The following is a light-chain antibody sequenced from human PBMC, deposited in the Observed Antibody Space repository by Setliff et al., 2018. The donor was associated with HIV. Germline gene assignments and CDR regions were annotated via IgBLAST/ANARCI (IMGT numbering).Light chain of an antibody. CDR3: AAWDNRLNGFYV. CDR2: SDN. CDR1: NSNIGSRT. Sequence: QSVLTQPPSASGTPGQRVTISCSGSNSNIGSRTVNRYQQLPGTAPKLLIYSDNQRPAGVPDRFSGSKSGTSASLAISGLQSEDEADYFCAAWDNRLNGFYVFGTGTKV. V-gene: IGLV1-44*01. J-gene: IGLJ1*01.